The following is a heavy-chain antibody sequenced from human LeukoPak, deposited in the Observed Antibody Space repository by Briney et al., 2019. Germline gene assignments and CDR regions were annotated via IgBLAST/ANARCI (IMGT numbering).Heavy chain of an antibody. J-gene: IGHJ6*03. V-gene: IGHV3-48*04. D-gene: IGHD3-3*01. CDR3: ARASFNYDFWSGYLYYYYMDV. Sequence: GGSLRLSCAASGFTFSSYSMNWVRQAPGKGLEWVSYISSSSSTIYCADSVKGRFTISRDNAKNSLYLQMNSLRAEDTAVYYCARASFNYDFWSGYLYYYYMDVWGKGTTVTVSS. CDR1: GFTFSSYS. CDR2: ISSSSSTI.